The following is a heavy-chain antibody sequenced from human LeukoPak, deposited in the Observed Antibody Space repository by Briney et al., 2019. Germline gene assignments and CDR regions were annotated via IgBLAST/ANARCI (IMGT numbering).Heavy chain of an antibody. CDR1: GGSISSSSYY. CDR2: IYYSGST. Sequence: SETLSLTCTVSGGSISSSSYYWGWIRQPPGKGLEWIGSIYYSGSTYYNPSLKSRVTISVDTSKNQFSLKLSSVTAADTAVYYCARRSEGSSGWSYSDYWGQGTLVTVSS. J-gene: IGHJ4*02. D-gene: IGHD6-19*01. CDR3: ARRSEGSSGWSYSDY. V-gene: IGHV4-39*01.